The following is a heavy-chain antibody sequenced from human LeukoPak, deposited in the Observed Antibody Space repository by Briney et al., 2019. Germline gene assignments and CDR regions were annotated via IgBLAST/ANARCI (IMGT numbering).Heavy chain of an antibody. D-gene: IGHD3-22*01. V-gene: IGHV3-48*01. Sequence: GGSLRLSCAASGFTFSSYSMNWVRQAPGKGLEWVSYISSSTRTIYYADSVKGRFTISRDNSKNTLYLQMNSLRAEDTAVYYCARVLVHYDSSGYRIGHGMDVWGQGTTVTVSS. J-gene: IGHJ6*02. CDR2: ISSSTRTI. CDR1: GFTFSSYS. CDR3: ARVLVHYDSSGYRIGHGMDV.